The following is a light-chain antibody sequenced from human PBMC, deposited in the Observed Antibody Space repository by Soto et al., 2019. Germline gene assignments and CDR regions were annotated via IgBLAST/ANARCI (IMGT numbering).Light chain of an antibody. CDR2: DLT. CDR1: SSDVGKYIH. Sequence: QSALTQPPSVSGSPGQSVIISCTGTSSDVGKYIHVSWYQQHPGKAPKALIYDLTKRPSGVPDRFSASKSGNTAFLTVSGFQTEDEADYYCCAYAGNDNLVFGGGTKVTVL. V-gene: IGLV2-8*01. J-gene: IGLJ2*01. CDR3: CAYAGNDNLV.